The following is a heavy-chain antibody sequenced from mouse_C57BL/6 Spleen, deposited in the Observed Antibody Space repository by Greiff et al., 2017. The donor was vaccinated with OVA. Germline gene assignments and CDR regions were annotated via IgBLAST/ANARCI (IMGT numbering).Heavy chain of an antibody. J-gene: IGHJ3*01. D-gene: IGHD3-3*01. CDR2: IYPGSGNT. CDR1: GYSFTSYY. V-gene: IGHV1-66*01. CDR3: ARERGQVLFAY. Sequence: VQLQQSGPELVKPGASVKISCKASGYSFTSYYIHWVKQRPGQGLEWIGWIYPGSGNTKYNEKFKGKATLTADTSSSTAYMQLSSLTSEDSAVYYCARERGQVLFAYWGQGTLVTVSA.